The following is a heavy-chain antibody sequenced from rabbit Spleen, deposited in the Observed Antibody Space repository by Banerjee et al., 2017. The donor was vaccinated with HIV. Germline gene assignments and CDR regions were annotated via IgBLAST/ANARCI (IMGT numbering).Heavy chain of an antibody. V-gene: IGHV1S45*01. CDR3: ARGSATLTVVITGYYLDW. J-gene: IGHJ3*01. D-gene: IGHD2-1*01. CDR1: GFSFSSSYY. CDR2: IYGDASGSP. Sequence: QQQLEESGGGLVKPGGTLTLTCTVSGFSFSSSYYMCWVRQAPGKGLECIACIYGDASGSPRCAAWAKGRFTISKTSSTTVTLQMTSLTAADTATYFCARGSATLTVVITGYYLDWWGQGTLVTVS.